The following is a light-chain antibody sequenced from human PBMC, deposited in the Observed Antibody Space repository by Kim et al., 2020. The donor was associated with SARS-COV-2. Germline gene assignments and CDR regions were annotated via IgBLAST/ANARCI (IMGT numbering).Light chain of an antibody. CDR2: QDN. CDR3: QAWDSSPNWV. V-gene: IGLV3-1*01. Sequence: DKYACWYQQKPGQSPVLVIYQDNKRPSGIPERFSGSNSGNTATLTISGTQAMDEADYYCQAWDSSPNWVFGGGTKLTVL. J-gene: IGLJ3*02. CDR1: DKY.